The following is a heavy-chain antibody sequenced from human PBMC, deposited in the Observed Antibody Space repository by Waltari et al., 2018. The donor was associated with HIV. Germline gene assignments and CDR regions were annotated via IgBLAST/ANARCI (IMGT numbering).Heavy chain of an antibody. J-gene: IGHJ4*02. CDR3: ARIHQAHRYYYDSSGYSVYFDY. V-gene: IGHV1-2*06. Sequence: QVQLVQSGAEVKKPGAAVKVSCKASGYTLTGYYMNWVRQAQGQGLEWMGRINPNSGGTNYAQKFQGRVTMTRDTSISTAYMELSRLRSDDTAVYYCARIHQAHRYYYDSSGYSVYFDYWGQGTLVTVSS. CDR2: INPNSGGT. CDR1: GYTLTGYY. D-gene: IGHD3-22*01.